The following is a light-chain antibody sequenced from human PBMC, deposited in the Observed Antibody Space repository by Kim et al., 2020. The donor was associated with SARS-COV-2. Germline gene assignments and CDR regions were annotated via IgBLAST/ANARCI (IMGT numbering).Light chain of an antibody. J-gene: IGKJ3*01. Sequence: FSLGESATLSCRASQIIGTYLAWYQQQPGRPPRLLIYDATNRATGIPDRFSGSGSGTDFTLTISTLEPEDFAVYYCQQRANWPITFGPGTKVDIK. CDR3: QQRANWPIT. CDR1: QIIGTY. CDR2: DAT. V-gene: IGKV3-11*01.